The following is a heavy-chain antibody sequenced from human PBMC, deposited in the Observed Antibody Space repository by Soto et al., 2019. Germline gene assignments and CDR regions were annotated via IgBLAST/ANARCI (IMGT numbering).Heavy chain of an antibody. D-gene: IGHD6-13*01. J-gene: IGHJ6*02. CDR2: IYHSGST. CDR3: ARDFAGSSSGIDV. CDR1: GNSISAPHW. V-gene: IGHV4-4*02. Sequence: SDTLSLTCAVSGNSISAPHWGTWVRQTPGKGLEWVGHIYHSGSTRYNPSLSSRITMSVDESKNQFSLKLTSVTAADTAVYFCARDFAGSSSGIDVWGQGTT.